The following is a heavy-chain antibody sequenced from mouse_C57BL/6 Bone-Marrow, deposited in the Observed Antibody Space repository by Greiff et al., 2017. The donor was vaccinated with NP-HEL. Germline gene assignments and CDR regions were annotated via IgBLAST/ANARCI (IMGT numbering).Heavy chain of an antibody. CDR2: ISNGGGST. CDR3: ASDYYGSSYRYFDV. J-gene: IGHJ1*03. V-gene: IGHV5-12*01. D-gene: IGHD1-1*01. CDR1: GFTFSDYY. Sequence: EVKVEESGGGLVQPGGSLTLSCAASGFTFSDYYMYWVRQTPEKRLEWVAYISNGGGSTYYPDTVKGRVTISRDNAKNTLYLQMSRLKSEDTAMYYCASDYYGSSYRYFDVWGTGTTVTVSS.